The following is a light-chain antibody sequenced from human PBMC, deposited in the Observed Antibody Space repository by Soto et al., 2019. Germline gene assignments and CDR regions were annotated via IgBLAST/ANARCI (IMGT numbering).Light chain of an antibody. CDR3: QQYGSSLTWT. J-gene: IGKJ1*01. Sequence: EIVLTQSPGTLSLSPGERATLSCRDSQSVSSSYLAWYQQKPGQAPRLLIYGASSRATGIPDRFSGSGSGTDFTLTFSRLEPEDFAVYYCQQYGSSLTWTFGQGTK. V-gene: IGKV3-20*01. CDR2: GAS. CDR1: QSVSSSY.